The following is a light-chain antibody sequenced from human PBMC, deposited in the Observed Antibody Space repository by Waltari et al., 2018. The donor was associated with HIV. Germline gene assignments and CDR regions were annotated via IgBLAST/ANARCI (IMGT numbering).Light chain of an antibody. V-gene: IGKV2-28*01. J-gene: IGKJ3*01. CDR3: MQALQTPLFT. Sequence: DIVMTQSPLSLPVTPGEPASIPCTSSQSLLHSNGLNCLDCELEKPGQSPHLLIYLGSNRASGVPDRFSGSGSGTDFTLKISRVEAEDVGVYYCMQALQTPLFTFGPGTKVDI. CDR1: QSLLHSNGLNC. CDR2: LGS.